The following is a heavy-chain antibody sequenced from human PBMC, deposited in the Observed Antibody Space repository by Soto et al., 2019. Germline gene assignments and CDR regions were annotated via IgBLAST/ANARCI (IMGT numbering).Heavy chain of an antibody. CDR2: ISSTAGRTS. Sequence: EVQLLQSGGGFRPPGGSERLSCATSGFTFNTYPMTWVRQAPGKGLEWVASISSTAGRTSSYADSVKGRFAIARDFSDNSVYLEMNNLRVDDTAVYFCAKGVLSFHYGMEVWGQGTTVTVSS. V-gene: IGHV3-23*01. J-gene: IGHJ6*02. CDR1: GFTFNTYP. D-gene: IGHD3-10*01. CDR3: AKGVLSFHYGMEV.